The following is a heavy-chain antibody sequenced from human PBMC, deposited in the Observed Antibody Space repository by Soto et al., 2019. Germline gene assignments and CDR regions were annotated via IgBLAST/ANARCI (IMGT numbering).Heavy chain of an antibody. Sequence: QVQLVESGGGVVQPGRSLRLSCAASGFTFSSYGMHWVRQAPGKGLEWVAVISYDGSNKYYADSEKGRFTISRDNSKNTLYLQMNSLIAEDTSVYYCANGPYGSGRLFYYWCQGTLVTVSS. CDR2: ISYDGSNK. D-gene: IGHD3-10*01. V-gene: IGHV3-30*18. J-gene: IGHJ4*02. CDR1: GFTFSSYG. CDR3: ANGPYGSGRLFYY.